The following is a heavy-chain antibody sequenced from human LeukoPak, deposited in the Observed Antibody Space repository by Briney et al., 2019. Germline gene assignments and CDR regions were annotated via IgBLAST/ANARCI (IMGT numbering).Heavy chain of an antibody. J-gene: IGHJ4*02. CDR1: GFTFSSYS. CDR3: ARCSAVGCDFLDY. Sequence: GGSLRLSCAASGFTFSSYSMNWVRQAPGKGLEWVSSISSSNIYIYYADSVKGRFTISRANAKNSLYLQMNSLRAEDTAVYYCARCSAVGCDFLDYWGQGTLVTVSS. CDR2: ISSSNIYI. V-gene: IGHV3-21*01. D-gene: IGHD6-13*01.